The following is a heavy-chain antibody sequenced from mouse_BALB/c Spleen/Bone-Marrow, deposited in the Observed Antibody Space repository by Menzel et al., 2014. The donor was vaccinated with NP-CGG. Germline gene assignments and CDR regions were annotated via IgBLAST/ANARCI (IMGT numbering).Heavy chain of an antibody. CDR1: GFTFNYYY. J-gene: IGHJ3*01. Sequence: DVKLVESGGGLVKPGGSLKLSCTASGFTFNYYYMYWVRQTPEKRLEWVATISDGGDYTYYLDSVKGRFTISRDNAKNNLYLQMSSLKSEDTAMYYCARDGEYRYDWFAYWGQGTLSLSLQ. D-gene: IGHD2-14*01. V-gene: IGHV5-4*02. CDR3: ARDGEYRYDWFAY. CDR2: ISDGGDYT.